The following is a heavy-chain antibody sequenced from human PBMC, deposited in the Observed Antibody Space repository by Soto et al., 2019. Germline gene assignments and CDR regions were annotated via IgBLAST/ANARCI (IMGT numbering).Heavy chain of an antibody. CDR3: ASGLIFGDNYYFDC. V-gene: IGHV4-59*08. J-gene: IGHJ4*02. D-gene: IGHD3-3*01. CDR2: IHYSAST. CDR1: GISIRSFY. Sequence: SETLSLTCPLSGISIRSFYWSWLRQPPVKGLAWIGYIHYSASTNYNPTLKSRVTISVDTSKNPFSLKLSSVPAADTAVYYCASGLIFGDNYYFDCWGQGTLVTVSS.